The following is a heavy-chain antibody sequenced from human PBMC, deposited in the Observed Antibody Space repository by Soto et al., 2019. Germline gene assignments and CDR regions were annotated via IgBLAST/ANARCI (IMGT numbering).Heavy chain of an antibody. J-gene: IGHJ4*02. CDR3: QRGFYISTGYIDY. CDR1: GFSLGTGVG. CDR2: IYWDDDK. Sequence: QITLEESGPTLVKPTQTLTLTCTFSGFSLGTGVGVGWIRQPPGKALEWLALIYWDDDKRYSPSLKTRLTITMDTSKTQVVLTLTNLDPEDIATYYFQRGFYISTGYIDYWGQGTLVTVSS. D-gene: IGHD5-18*01. V-gene: IGHV2-5*02.